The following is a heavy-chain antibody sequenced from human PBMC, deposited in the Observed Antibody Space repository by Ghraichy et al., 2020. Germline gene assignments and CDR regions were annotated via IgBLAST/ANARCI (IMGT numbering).Heavy chain of an antibody. V-gene: IGHV3-23*01. CDR1: GFTFSSYA. D-gene: IGHD2-8*01. Sequence: GGSLRLSCAASGFTFSSYAMSWVRQAPGKGLEWVSAISGSGGSTYYADSVKGRFTISRDNSKNTLYLQMNSLRAEDTAVYYCAKDPISTNGVWGDWYFDLWGRGTLVTVSS. J-gene: IGHJ2*01. CDR2: ISGSGGST. CDR3: AKDPISTNGVWGDWYFDL.